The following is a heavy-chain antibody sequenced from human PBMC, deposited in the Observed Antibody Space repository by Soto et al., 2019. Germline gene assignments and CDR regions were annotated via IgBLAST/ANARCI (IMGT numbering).Heavy chain of an antibody. Sequence: GGSLRLSCAASGFTFSSYWMHWVRQAPGKGLVWVSRISSDGSSTHYADSVKGRFTISRDNAKNTLYLQMNSLRAEDTAVYYCASVPTTAVAGPNYFDNWGQGTLVTVSS. V-gene: IGHV3-74*01. CDR2: ISSDGSST. J-gene: IGHJ4*02. CDR3: ASVPTTAVAGPNYFDN. CDR1: GFTFSSYW. D-gene: IGHD6-19*01.